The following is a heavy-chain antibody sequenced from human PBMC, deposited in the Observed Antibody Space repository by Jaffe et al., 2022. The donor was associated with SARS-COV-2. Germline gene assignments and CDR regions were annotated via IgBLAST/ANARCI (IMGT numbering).Heavy chain of an antibody. V-gene: IGHV3-30*03. D-gene: IGHD6-13*01. Sequence: QVQLVESGGGVVQPGRSLRLSCAASGFTFSSYGMHWVRQAPGKGLEWVAVISYDGSNKYYADSVKGRFTISRDNSKNTLYLQMNSLRAEDTAVYYCASSSFDYWGQGTLVTVSS. CDR2: ISYDGSNK. CDR3: ASSSFDY. CDR1: GFTFSSYG. J-gene: IGHJ4*02.